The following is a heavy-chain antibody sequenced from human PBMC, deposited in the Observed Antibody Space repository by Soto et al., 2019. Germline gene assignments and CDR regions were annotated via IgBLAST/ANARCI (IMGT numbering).Heavy chain of an antibody. V-gene: IGHV1-18*01. Sequence: ASVKVSCKASGYTFTSYGISWVRQAPGQGLEWMGWISAYNGNTNYAQKLQGRVTMTTDTSTSTAYMELRSLRSDDTAVYYCARDELSSNWRDRSDNNGDVDVWGKGTTVTVSS. CDR1: GYTFTSYG. J-gene: IGHJ6*04. CDR3: ARDELSSNWRDRSDNNGDVDV. D-gene: IGHD6-13*01. CDR2: ISAYNGNT.